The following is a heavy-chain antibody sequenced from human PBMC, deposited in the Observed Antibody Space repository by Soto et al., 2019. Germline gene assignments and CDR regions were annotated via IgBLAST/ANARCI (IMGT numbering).Heavy chain of an antibody. CDR3: ARDLGQQLFDY. V-gene: IGHV1-18*01. CDR2: ISANNGNA. CDR1: GYTFTSYA. Sequence: QVQLVQSGAEVKKPGASVKVSCKASGYTFTSYAISWVGQAPGQGLEWLGWISANNGNAKYARKLQGRVTMTTDTSTSTAYMELRSLRSDDTAVYYCARDLGQQLFDYWGQGTLVTVSS. D-gene: IGHD6-13*01. J-gene: IGHJ4*02.